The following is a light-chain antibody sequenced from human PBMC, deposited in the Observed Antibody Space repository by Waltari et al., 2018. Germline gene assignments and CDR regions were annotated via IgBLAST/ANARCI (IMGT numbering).Light chain of an antibody. CDR3: QQYERSPET. CDR2: GAS. V-gene: IGKV3-20*01. Sequence: EIVLTQSPGTLSLSPGERATLSCRASQSVSSGYLAWYQQKPGQAPRLLIYGASYRATGIPDRFSGIGSGTDFTLTISRLEPEDFAVYYCQQYERSPETFGQGTNVEIK. CDR1: QSVSSGY. J-gene: IGKJ1*01.